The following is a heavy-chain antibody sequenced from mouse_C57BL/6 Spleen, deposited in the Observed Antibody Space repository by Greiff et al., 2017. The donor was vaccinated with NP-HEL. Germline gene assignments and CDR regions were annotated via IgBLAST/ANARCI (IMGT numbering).Heavy chain of an antibody. J-gene: IGHJ2*01. V-gene: IGHV1-55*01. CDR1: GYTFTSYW. CDR2: IYPGSGST. Sequence: VQLQQPGAELVKPGASVKMSCKASGYTFTSYWITWVKQRPGQGLEWIGDIYPGSGSTNYNEKFTSKATLTVDTSSSPSYMQLSSLTSEDSAVYYCAREKAPFGYWGQGTTLTVSS. CDR3: AREKAPFGY.